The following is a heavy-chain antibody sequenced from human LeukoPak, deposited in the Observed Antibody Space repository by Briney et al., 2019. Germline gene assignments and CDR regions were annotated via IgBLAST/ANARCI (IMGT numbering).Heavy chain of an antibody. CDR3: ARDQLETYYYYYYGMDV. J-gene: IGHJ6*02. D-gene: IGHD5-24*01. Sequence: PSETLSLTCTVSGGSISIYYWSWIRQPPGKGLEWIGYVCNSENTNYNPSLKSRATISADTSKNQFSLKLNSVTAADTAVYYCARDQLETYYYYYYGMDVWGQGTTVTVSS. CDR2: VCNSENT. V-gene: IGHV4-59*01. CDR1: GGSISIYY.